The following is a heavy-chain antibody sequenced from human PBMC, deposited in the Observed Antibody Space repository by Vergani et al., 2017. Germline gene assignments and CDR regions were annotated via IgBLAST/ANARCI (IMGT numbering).Heavy chain of an antibody. Sequence: EVQLVQSGAEVKKPGESLKISCKGSGYSFTSYWIGWVRQMPGKGLEWMGIIYPGDSDTRYSPSFQGQVTISADKSISTAYLQWSSLKASDTAMYYCARGSTFLWQWRGYFDYWGQGTLVTVSS. D-gene: IGHD6-19*01. V-gene: IGHV5-51*01. CDR2: IYPGDSDT. CDR1: GYSFTSYW. CDR3: ARGSTFLWQWRGYFDY. J-gene: IGHJ4*02.